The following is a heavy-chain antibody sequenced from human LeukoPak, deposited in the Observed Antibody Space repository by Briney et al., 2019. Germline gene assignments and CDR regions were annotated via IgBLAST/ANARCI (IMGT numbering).Heavy chain of an antibody. CDR3: ASILSTVFDY. CDR2: ISDSGSNI. J-gene: IGHJ4*02. CDR1: GFTFSSYE. V-gene: IGHV3-48*03. D-gene: IGHD2-21*02. Sequence: PGGSLRLSCAASGFTFSSYEMNWVRQATGKGVEWVSYISDSGSNIYYADYVKGRFNLYRDNEKNSLYLQMNSLRAEDTAVYYCASILSTVFDYWGQGTLVTVSS.